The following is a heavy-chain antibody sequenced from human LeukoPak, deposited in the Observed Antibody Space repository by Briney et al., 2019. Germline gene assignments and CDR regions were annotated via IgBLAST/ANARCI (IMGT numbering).Heavy chain of an antibody. CDR2: IYFSGTT. CDR1: GGSISGYY. Sequence: RPSETLSLTCTVSGGSISGYYWSWIRQPPGKGLEWIGNIYFSGTTNYNPSLKSRVTMSLDTSRNQFSLKVTSVTAADTAVYYCARANGSCSSWRPWGQGILVTVSS. CDR3: ARANGSCSSWRP. D-gene: IGHD1-26*01. V-gene: IGHV4-59*01. J-gene: IGHJ5*02.